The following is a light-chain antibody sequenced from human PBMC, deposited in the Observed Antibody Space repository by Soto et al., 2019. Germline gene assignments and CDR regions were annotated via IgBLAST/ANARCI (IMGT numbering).Light chain of an antibody. CDR2: GAS. V-gene: IGKV3-15*01. J-gene: IGKJ5*01. Sequence: EIVMTQSPATLSVSPGERATLSCRASQSVSSNLAWYQQKPGQAPRLLIYGASTRATGIPARFSGSGSGTEFTHTISSLQSEDFAVYCCQQYNNWPPITFGQGTRLEIK. CDR3: QQYNNWPPIT. CDR1: QSVSSN.